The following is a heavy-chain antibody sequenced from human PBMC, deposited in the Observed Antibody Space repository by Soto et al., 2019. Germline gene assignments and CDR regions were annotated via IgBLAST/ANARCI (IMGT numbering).Heavy chain of an antibody. CDR3: ARLDRDYYYHGMDV. J-gene: IGHJ6*02. Sequence: QLQESGPGLVKPSGNLSLTCVVSGDSISNSKWWTWVRQVPGKGLEWIGKIDQNGITNYNPSLDSRVTIAKEESKNELALKLTSVTAAETAVYYCARLDRDYYYHGMDVWGQGATVTVS. D-gene: IGHD1-1*01. V-gene: IGHV4-4*02. CDR2: IDQNGIT. CDR1: GDSISNSKW.